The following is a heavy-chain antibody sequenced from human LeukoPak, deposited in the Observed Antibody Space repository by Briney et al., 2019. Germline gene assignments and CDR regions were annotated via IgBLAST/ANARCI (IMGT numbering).Heavy chain of an antibody. CDR2: IYYSGST. CDR3: ARLPQHYDILTGYYRGPFDY. CDR1: GGSISSSSYY. Sequence: SETLSLTCTVFGGSISSSSYYWGWIRQPPGKGLEWMGSIYYSGSTYYNPSLKSRVTISVDTSKNQFSLKLSSVTAADTAVYYCARLPQHYDILTGYYRGPFDYWGQGTLVTVSS. J-gene: IGHJ4*02. D-gene: IGHD3-9*01. V-gene: IGHV4-39*01.